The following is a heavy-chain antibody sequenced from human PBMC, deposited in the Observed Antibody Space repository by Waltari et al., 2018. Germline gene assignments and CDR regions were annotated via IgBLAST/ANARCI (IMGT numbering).Heavy chain of an antibody. CDR2: ISSSSSTI. CDR3: ARGKEEIVLGLDY. V-gene: IGHV3-48*02. CDR1: GFTFSSYS. J-gene: IGHJ4*02. Sequence: EVQLVESGGGLVQPGGSLRLSCTASGFTFSSYSMNWVRQAPGKGLEWVYYISSSSSTISYQEYVKGRFTISRENEKNSLYLQMKRMREEEKDVYYCARGKEEIVLGLDYWGQGTLVTVS. D-gene: IGHD3-16*01.